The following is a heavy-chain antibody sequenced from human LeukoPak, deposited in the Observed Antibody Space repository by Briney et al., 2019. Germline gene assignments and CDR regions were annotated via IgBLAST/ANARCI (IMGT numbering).Heavy chain of an antibody. J-gene: IGHJ4*02. Sequence: PGGSLRLSCAASGFSFSTDAMTWVRQAPGKGLEWLSYISSTSGTRYYADSVKGRFTISRDNGKKSVYLQLNSLRVEDTAVYYCLRGDRRDYWGQGTLVTVSS. CDR1: GFSFSTDA. V-gene: IGHV3-48*01. CDR3: LRGDRRDY. CDR2: ISSTSGTR.